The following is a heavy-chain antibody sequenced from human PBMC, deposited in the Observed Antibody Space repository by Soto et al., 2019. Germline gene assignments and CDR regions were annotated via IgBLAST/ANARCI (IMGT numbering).Heavy chain of an antibody. CDR2: IKEDGSEK. CDR3: SRDVVVGAKALHY. CDR1: GFTFSNYW. J-gene: IGHJ4*02. D-gene: IGHD2-15*01. V-gene: IGHV3-7*01. Sequence: GGSLRLSCAASGFTFSNYWMTWVRQAPGKGLEWVANIKEDGSEKHYVGSVKGRFTISRDNAKNSLYLQMNSLRVEDTAVYFCSRDVVVGAKALHYWGQGALVTVSS.